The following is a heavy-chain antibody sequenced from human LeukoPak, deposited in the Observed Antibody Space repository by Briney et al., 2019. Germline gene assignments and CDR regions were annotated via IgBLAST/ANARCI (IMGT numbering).Heavy chain of an antibody. Sequence: PSETLSLTCALYGGSFTYYHWTWIRQPPGKGLEWIGEIDHSGNANYDPSLKSRATILADTSKNQFSLKLRSVTAADTAVYYCARRPRNSGSDDGPSGLDYWGQGTLVTVSS. D-gene: IGHD1-26*01. J-gene: IGHJ4*02. CDR1: GGSFTYYH. CDR3: ARRPRNSGSDDGPSGLDY. CDR2: IDHSGNA. V-gene: IGHV4-34*01.